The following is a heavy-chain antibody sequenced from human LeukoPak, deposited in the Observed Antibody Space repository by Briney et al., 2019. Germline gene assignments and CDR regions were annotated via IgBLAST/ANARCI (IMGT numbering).Heavy chain of an antibody. J-gene: IGHJ4*02. CDR3: ARDSHYYYGSGSYYVY. CDR1: GFTFSSYA. Sequence: TGGSLRLSCAASGFTFSSYAMHWVRQAPGKGLEWVAVISYDGSNKYYADSVKGRFTISRDNSKNTLYLQMNSLRAEDTAVYYCARDSHYYYGSGSYYVYWGQGTLVTVSS. V-gene: IGHV3-30-3*01. D-gene: IGHD3-10*01. CDR2: ISYDGSNK.